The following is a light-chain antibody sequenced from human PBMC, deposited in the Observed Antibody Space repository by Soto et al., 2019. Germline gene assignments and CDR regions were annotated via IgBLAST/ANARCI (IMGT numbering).Light chain of an antibody. CDR1: QSLLHSDGRAY. J-gene: IGKJ4*01. CDR3: MQSIQLPLT. Sequence: DIVMTQIPLSLSVTPGQPASISCKSSQSLLHSDGRAYLYWYLQKAGQTPQLLIYEVSKRFSGVPDMFIVSGSGTDLTLQISRVEAEDVGFYYCMQSIQLPLTFGGGTKVEIK. V-gene: IGKV2D-29*01. CDR2: EVS.